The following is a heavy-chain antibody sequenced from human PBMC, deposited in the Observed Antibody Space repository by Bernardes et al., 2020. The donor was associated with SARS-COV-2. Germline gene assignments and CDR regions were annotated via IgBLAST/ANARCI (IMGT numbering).Heavy chain of an antibody. CDR2: ISSGISYT. V-gene: IGHV3-11*03. J-gene: IGHJ3*02. D-gene: IGHD2-15*01. Sequence: GSLRLSCTASGFNFSAYSMSWIRQPPGKGLQWVSYISSGISYTDYADSVKGRFTMSRDNARKSVYLQMNSLTAEDTAMYYCARRFCSVGGCDSGFDIWGQGTRVTVSP. CDR3: ARRFCSVGGCDSGFDI. CDR1: GFNFSAYS.